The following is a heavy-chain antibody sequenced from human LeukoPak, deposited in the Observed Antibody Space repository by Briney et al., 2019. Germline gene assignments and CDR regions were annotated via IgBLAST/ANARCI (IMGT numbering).Heavy chain of an antibody. V-gene: IGHV4-59*08. CDR3: AGQCCSGGSCCDGMDV. CDR1: GGSISSYY. D-gene: IGHD2-15*01. J-gene: IGHJ6*02. CDR2: IYYSGST. Sequence: PSETLSLTCTVSGGSISSYYWSCIRQPPGKGLEWIGYIYYSGSTNYNPSLKSRVTISVDTPKNQFSLKLSSVTAADTAVYYCAGQCCSGGSCCDGMDVWGQGTTVTVSS.